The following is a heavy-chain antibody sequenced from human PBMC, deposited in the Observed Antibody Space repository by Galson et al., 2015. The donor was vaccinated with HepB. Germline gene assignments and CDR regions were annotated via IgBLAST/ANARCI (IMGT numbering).Heavy chain of an antibody. CDR2: ISTYKGHT. D-gene: IGHD2-21*02. CDR3: ARSVTANHRGALVSYFDY. CDR1: GYTFTSYA. J-gene: IGHJ4*02. Sequence: VKVSCKASGYTFTSYAINWVRQAPGQGPEWMGWISTYKGHTDYAQNLQGRLAMTTDTSTFTAYMSLNRLRSYDTAVYYWARSVTANHRGALVSYFDYWGQGTLVTVSS. V-gene: IGHV1-18*01.